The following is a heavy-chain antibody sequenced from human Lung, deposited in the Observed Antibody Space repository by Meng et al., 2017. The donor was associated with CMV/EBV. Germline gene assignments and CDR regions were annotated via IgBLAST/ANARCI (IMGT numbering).Heavy chain of an antibody. V-gene: IGHV5-51*01. CDR1: GYSFTSYW. D-gene: IGHD2-2*01. J-gene: IGHJ5*02. CDR2: IYPGNSDT. CDR3: ARQLDTRTWDNRFDP. Sequence: XVSXXGSGYSFTSYWIAWVRQMPGKGLEWMGLIYPGNSDTTYSPSFQGRVTISADKSISTTYLQWSSLKASDTAIYYCARQLDTRTWDNRFDPWGQGTLVTVSS.